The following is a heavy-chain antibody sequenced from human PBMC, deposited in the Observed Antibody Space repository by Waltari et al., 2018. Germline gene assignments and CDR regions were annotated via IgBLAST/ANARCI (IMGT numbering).Heavy chain of an antibody. J-gene: IGHJ4*02. CDR1: RFTFQTYA. V-gene: IGHV3-48*01. CDR3: AREPTVTGENYFDS. CDR2: IATGSNRL. D-gene: IGHD4-17*01. Sequence: EVQLVESGGGLAQPGGSLRLTCEASRFTFQTYAMNWVRQAPGKGLEWVAYIATGSNRLYYANSVKGRFTISRDNAKDSLFLQMNSLRAEDTALYFCAREPTVTGENYFDSWGQGALVSVSS.